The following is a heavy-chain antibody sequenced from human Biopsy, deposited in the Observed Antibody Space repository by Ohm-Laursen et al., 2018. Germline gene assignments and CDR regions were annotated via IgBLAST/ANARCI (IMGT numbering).Heavy chain of an antibody. CDR3: ARHGSQGYCTGGSCVDY. D-gene: IGHD2-15*01. J-gene: IGHJ4*02. CDR1: GGSISSSSYF. Sequence: SDTLSLTCTVSGGSISSSSYFWGWIRQTPGKGLEWIGSMSYGESARYLPSLKSRVTISVDTSKNQFSLKLSSATAADTAVFYCARHGSQGYCTGGSCVDYWGQGALVTVSS. CDR2: MSYGESA. V-gene: IGHV4-39*01.